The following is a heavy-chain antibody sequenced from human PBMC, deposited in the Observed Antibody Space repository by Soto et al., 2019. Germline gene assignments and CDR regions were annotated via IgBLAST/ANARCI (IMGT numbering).Heavy chain of an antibody. Sequence: GGSLRLSCAASGFNFDDYSMHWVRQAPGKGLEWVSLINWDGSNTYYADSVKGRFTISRDNSRNSVYLEMNSLRTEDTALYLCANVSTQHIRNDGLDSWGKRTVVTVSS. CDR3: ANVSTQHIRNDGLDS. CDR2: INWDGSNT. J-gene: IGHJ4*02. CDR1: GFNFDDYS. D-gene: IGHD1-1*01. V-gene: IGHV3-43*01.